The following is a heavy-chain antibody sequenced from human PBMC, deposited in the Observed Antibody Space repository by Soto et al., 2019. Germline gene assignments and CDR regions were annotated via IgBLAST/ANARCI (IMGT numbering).Heavy chain of an antibody. Sequence: SVKVSCKASGGTFSSYAISWVRQAPGQGLEWMGGIIPIFGTANYAQKFQGRVTITADESTSTAYMELSSLRSEDTAVYYCARDGYGYNPARFDYWGQGTLVTVSS. CDR2: IIPIFGTA. CDR3: ARDGYGYNPARFDY. D-gene: IGHD5-18*01. V-gene: IGHV1-69*13. CDR1: GGTFSSYA. J-gene: IGHJ4*02.